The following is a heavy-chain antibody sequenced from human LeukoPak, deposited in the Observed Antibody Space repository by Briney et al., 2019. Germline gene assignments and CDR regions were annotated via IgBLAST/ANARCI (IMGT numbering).Heavy chain of an antibody. CDR3: ARGPPGSGSYLVDF. CDR2: MNPNSGNT. CDR1: GYTFTNYD. Sequence: ASVKVSCKASGYTFTNYDINWVRQATGQGLEWMGWMNPNSGNTGYAQNLQGRVTMTRKNSISTAYMELSSLRSEDTAVYYCARGPPGSGSYLVDFWGQGTLVTVSS. D-gene: IGHD3-10*01. J-gene: IGHJ4*02. V-gene: IGHV1-8*02.